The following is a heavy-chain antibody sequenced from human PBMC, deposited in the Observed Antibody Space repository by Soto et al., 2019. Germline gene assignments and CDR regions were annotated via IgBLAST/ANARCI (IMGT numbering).Heavy chain of an antibody. Sequence: QVQLVQSGAEVKKPGSSVKVSCKASGGTFSSYTISWVRQAPGQGLEWMGRIIPILGIANYAQKFQGRVTITADKSTSTAYMELSSLRSEDTAVYYCASNIVATIGRDAFDIWGRGTMVTVSS. CDR1: GGTFSSYT. V-gene: IGHV1-69*02. CDR3: ASNIVATIGRDAFDI. D-gene: IGHD5-12*01. J-gene: IGHJ3*02. CDR2: IIPILGIA.